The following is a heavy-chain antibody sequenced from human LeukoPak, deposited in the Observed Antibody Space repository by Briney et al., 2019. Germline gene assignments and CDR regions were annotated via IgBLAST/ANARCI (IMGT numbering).Heavy chain of an antibody. CDR2: ISSSSTYI. Sequence: GGSLRLSCAASGFTFTSYSMNRVRQAPGEGLGWVSSISSSSTYIYYADSVKGRFTVSRDNAENSLYLQMNSLRAEDTAVYYCARLVSRIALAGADYWGQGTLVTVSS. J-gene: IGHJ4*02. D-gene: IGHD6-19*01. V-gene: IGHV3-21*06. CDR1: GFTFTSYS. CDR3: ARLVSRIALAGADY.